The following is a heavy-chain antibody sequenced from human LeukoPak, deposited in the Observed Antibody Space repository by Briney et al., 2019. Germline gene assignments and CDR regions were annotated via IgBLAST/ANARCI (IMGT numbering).Heavy chain of an antibody. CDR2: IYPGDSDT. D-gene: IGHD1-26*01. CDR1: GYNFINNW. V-gene: IGHV5-51*01. CDR3: ARQDIVGATNAFDI. Sequence: GESLKISCKGSGYNFINNWIGWVRQMPGKGLEWMGIIYPGDSDTRYSPSFQGQVTISADKSISTAYLQWSSLKASDTAMYYCARQDIVGATNAFDIWGQGTMVTVSS. J-gene: IGHJ3*02.